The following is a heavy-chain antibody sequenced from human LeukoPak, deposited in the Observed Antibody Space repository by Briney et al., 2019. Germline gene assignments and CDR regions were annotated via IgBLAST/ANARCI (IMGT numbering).Heavy chain of an antibody. CDR1: GGSISSYY. CDR3: ARFGSLREPIHDY. D-gene: IGHD3-16*01. Sequence: SETLSLTCTVSGGSISSYYWSWIRQPPGKGLEWIGYIYYSGSTNYNPSLKSRITISVDTSKNQFSLRLNSETTADTAVYYCARFGSLREPIHDYWGQGTLVTVSS. J-gene: IGHJ4*02. V-gene: IGHV4-59*01. CDR2: IYYSGST.